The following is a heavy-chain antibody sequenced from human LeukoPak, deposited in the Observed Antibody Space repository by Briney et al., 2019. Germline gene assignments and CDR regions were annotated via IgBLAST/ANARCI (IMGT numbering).Heavy chain of an antibody. J-gene: IGHJ5*02. V-gene: IGHV4-59*01. CDR1: GGSIYTYY. CDR3: ARGARTRTTNWFDP. Sequence: PSETLTLTCTVSGGSIYTYYWSWIRQPPGKGLEWLGHVYESGTTTYNPSLKSRVTISADNSRNQSSLKLSSVTAADTAIYYWARGARTRTTNWFDPWGQGTLVTVSS. D-gene: IGHD1-14*01. CDR2: VYESGTT.